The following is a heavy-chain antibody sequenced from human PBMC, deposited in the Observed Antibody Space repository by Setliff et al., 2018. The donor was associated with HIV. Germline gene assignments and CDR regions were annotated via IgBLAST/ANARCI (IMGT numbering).Heavy chain of an antibody. J-gene: IGHJ6*02. CDR2: ISSRSSTI. CDR1: GFTFSSYG. D-gene: IGHD1-7*01. CDR3: ARGRNRNYVVYGMDV. V-gene: IGHV3-48*01. Sequence: PGGSLRLSCAASGFTFSSYGMHWVRQAPGKGLEWVSSISSRSSTIYYADSVKGRFTISRDNARSALYLQMNSLRAEDTAVYYCARGRNRNYVVYGMDVWGRGTTVTVSS.